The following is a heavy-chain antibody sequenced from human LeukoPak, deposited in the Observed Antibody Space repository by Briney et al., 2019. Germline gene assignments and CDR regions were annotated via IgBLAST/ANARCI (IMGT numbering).Heavy chain of an antibody. D-gene: IGHD6-13*01. V-gene: IGHV1-2*02. Sequence: ASVKVSCKASGYTFTGYYMHWVRQAPGQGLESMGWINHNSGGTNYAQKFQGRVTMTRDTSISTAYMELSRLRSDDTAVYYCARESRIAAAGYIDYWGQGTLVTVSS. CDR1: GYTFTGYY. CDR2: INHNSGGT. CDR3: ARESRIAAAGYIDY. J-gene: IGHJ4*02.